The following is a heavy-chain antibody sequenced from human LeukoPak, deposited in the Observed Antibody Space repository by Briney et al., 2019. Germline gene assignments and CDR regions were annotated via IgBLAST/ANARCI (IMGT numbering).Heavy chain of an antibody. CDR1: GGSIRSSTYY. Sequence: PSETLSLTCTVSGGSIRSSTYYWGWIRQPPGTGLEWIGEIYHSGSTNYNPSLKSRVTISVDKSKNQFSLKLSSVTAADTAVYYCAKLYSSGWGNAFDIWGQGTMVTVSS. CDR2: IYHSGST. J-gene: IGHJ3*02. D-gene: IGHD6-19*01. CDR3: AKLYSSGWGNAFDI. V-gene: IGHV4-39*07.